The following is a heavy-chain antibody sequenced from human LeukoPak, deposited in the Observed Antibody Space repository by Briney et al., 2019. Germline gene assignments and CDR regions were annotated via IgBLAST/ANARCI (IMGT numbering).Heavy chain of an antibody. CDR2: IKSKTDGGTT. J-gene: IGHJ4*02. D-gene: IGHD1-1*01. CDR3: TTVGTSPNWNDHFDY. V-gene: IGHV3-15*01. CDR1: GFTFSNAW. Sequence: GGSLRLSCAAPGFTFSNAWMSWVRQAPGKGLERVGRIKSKTDGGTTDYAAPVKGRFTISRDDSKNTLYLQMNSLKTEDTAVYYCTTVGTSPNWNDHFDYWGQGTLVTVSS.